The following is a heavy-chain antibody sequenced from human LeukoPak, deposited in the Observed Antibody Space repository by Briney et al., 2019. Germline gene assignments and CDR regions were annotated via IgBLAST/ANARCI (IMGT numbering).Heavy chain of an antibody. D-gene: IGHD1-7*01. CDR3: ARRWNYGRNYYIDV. J-gene: IGHJ6*03. CDR2: INDSGRI. V-gene: IGHV4-34*01. CDR1: GGSFSNYY. Sequence: SETLSLTCAVYGGSFSNYYWSWIRQPPGKGLEWIGEINDSGRINYNPSLMSRVTVSVDTSKNQFSLRLTSVTAADTAVYYCARRWNYGRNYYIDVWGNGATVSVSS.